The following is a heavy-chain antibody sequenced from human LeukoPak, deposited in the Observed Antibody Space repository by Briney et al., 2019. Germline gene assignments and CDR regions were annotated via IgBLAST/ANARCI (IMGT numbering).Heavy chain of an antibody. Sequence: SQTLSLTCTVSGGSISSGGYYWSSIRQHPGKGLEWIGYIYYSGSTYYNPSLKSRVTISVDTSKNQFSLKLSSVTAADTAVYYCARYRGYDFWSGYHAYYFDYWGQGTLVTVSS. D-gene: IGHD3-3*01. J-gene: IGHJ4*02. CDR2: IYYSGST. CDR1: GGSISSGGYY. CDR3: ARYRGYDFWSGYHAYYFDY. V-gene: IGHV4-31*03.